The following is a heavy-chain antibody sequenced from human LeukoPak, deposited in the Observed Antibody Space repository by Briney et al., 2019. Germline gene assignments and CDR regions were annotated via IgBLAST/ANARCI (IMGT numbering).Heavy chain of an antibody. D-gene: IGHD2-2*01. CDR3: ARGPTSNTNLYYFDY. CDR1: GGTFSSYA. CDR2: MNPHSGNT. J-gene: IGHJ4*02. V-gene: IGHV1-8*03. Sequence: ASVNVSCKPSGGTFSSYAISWVRQAPGQGLEWMGWMNPHSGNTGYAQKFQGRVTITMHTSISTAYMELTSLRSEDTAVYYCARGPTSNTNLYYFDYWGLGTLVTVSS.